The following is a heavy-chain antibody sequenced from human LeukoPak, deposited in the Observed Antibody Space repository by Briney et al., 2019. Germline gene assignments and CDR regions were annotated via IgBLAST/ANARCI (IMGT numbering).Heavy chain of an antibody. CDR2: IYYSGST. D-gene: IGHD3-10*01. Sequence: SETLSLTCTVSGGSISSSSYYWGWIRQPPGKGLEWIGSIYYSGSTYYNPSLKSRVTISVDTSKNQFSLKLSSVTAADTAVYYCARNYYGSGSYSPPDYWGQGTLVTVSS. J-gene: IGHJ4*02. CDR1: GGSISSSSYY. V-gene: IGHV4-39*07. CDR3: ARNYYGSGSYSPPDY.